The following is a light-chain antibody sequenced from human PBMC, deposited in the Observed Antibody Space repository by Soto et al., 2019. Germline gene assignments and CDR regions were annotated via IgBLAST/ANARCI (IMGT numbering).Light chain of an antibody. J-gene: IGKJ2*01. CDR3: QQYGSSPQT. Sequence: EIVLTQSPGTLSLSPGERATLSCRASQSVSNNYLAWYQQKPGQAPRLLIYGASSRATGIPDRFSGSGSGTDVTLTISRLEPEDFAVYYCQQYGSSPQTFGQGTKLEIK. CDR1: QSVSNNY. V-gene: IGKV3-20*01. CDR2: GAS.